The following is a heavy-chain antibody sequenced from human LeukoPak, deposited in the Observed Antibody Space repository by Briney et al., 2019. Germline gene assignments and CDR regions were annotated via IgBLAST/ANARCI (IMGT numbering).Heavy chain of an antibody. Sequence: KPSETLSLTCSVSGGSIITYYRSWIRQPPGRGLERIGYMRFSGSTNYNPSLKSRVTMSVDTSKNQFSLKVSSVTAADTAVYFCARGGRHGGYKDFDYWGQGTLVTISS. V-gene: IGHV4-59*01. J-gene: IGHJ4*02. CDR1: GGSIITYY. CDR2: MRFSGST. D-gene: IGHD5-24*01. CDR3: ARGGRHGGYKDFDY.